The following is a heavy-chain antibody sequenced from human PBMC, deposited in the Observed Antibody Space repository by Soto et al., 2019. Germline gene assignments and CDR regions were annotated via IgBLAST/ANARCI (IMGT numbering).Heavy chain of an antibody. J-gene: IGHJ4*02. CDR1: GGTFSSYT. D-gene: IGHD6-13*01. Sequence: ASVKVSCKASGGTFSSYTISWVRQAPGQGLEWMGRIIPILGIANYAQKFQGRVTITADKSTSTAYMELSSLRSEDTAVYYCARDRPGIAAAGTPILDYWGQGTLVTVSS. CDR2: IIPILGIA. CDR3: ARDRPGIAAAGTPILDY. V-gene: IGHV1-69*04.